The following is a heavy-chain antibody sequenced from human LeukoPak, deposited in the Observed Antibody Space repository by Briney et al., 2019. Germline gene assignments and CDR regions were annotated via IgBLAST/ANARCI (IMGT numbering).Heavy chain of an antibody. D-gene: IGHD5-12*01. J-gene: IGHJ4*02. Sequence: ASVKVSCKASGYTFTGYYMHWVRQAPGQGLEWMGWINPNSGGTNYAQKFQGRVTMTRDTSISTAYMELSRLRSDDTAVYYCAREGATITVAAAGGIDYWGQGTLVTVSS. CDR3: AREGATITVAAAGGIDY. CDR1: GYTFTGYY. V-gene: IGHV1-2*02. CDR2: INPNSGGT.